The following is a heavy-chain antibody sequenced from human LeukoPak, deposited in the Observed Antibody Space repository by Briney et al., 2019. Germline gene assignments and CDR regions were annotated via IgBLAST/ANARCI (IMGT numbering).Heavy chain of an antibody. J-gene: IGHJ4*02. D-gene: IGHD1-20*01. CDR1: GFIFSSYG. CDR2: ISYDGSNK. Sequence: GRSLRLSCAASGFIFSSYGMHWVRQAPGKGLEWVAVISYDGSNKYYADSVKGRFTISRDNSKNTLYLQMNSLRAEDTAVYYCARVNLYYFDYWGQGTLVTVSS. CDR3: ARVNLYYFDY. V-gene: IGHV3-30*03.